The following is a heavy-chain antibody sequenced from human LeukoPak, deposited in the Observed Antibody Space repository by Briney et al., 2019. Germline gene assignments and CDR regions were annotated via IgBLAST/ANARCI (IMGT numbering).Heavy chain of an antibody. CDR3: AKDLTSGYSSGWYGPRFDY. V-gene: IGHV3-23*01. J-gene: IGHJ4*02. D-gene: IGHD6-19*01. Sequence: GALRLSCAASGFTLSSYGMSWVRQAPGKGLEWVSTISGSGGSTYYADSVKGRFTISRDNSKNTLFLQMDSLRADDTAVNYCAKDLTSGYSSGWYGPRFDYWGQGTLVTVSS. CDR1: GFTLSSYG. CDR2: ISGSGGST.